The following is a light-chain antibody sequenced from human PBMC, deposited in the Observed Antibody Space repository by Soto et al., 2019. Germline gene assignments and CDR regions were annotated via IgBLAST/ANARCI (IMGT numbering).Light chain of an antibody. V-gene: IGKV1-9*01. CDR3: KQLNSYPLT. CDR2: TAY. Sequence: DIQLTQSPSFLSASVGDRVTITCRASQGISSYLAWYQQKPGKAPKLLIYTAYTLQSGVQSRFSGSGSGTEFTLAIRSLQPEDFATYYCKQLNSYPLTVGGGTKVDIK. CDR1: QGISSY. J-gene: IGKJ4*01.